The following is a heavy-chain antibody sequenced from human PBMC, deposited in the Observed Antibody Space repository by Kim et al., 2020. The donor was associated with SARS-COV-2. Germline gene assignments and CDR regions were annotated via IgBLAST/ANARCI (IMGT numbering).Heavy chain of an antibody. D-gene: IGHD3-10*01. CDR3: ARDLALQEFDYYYYYGMDV. Sequence: GRFTLSRDNAKNSLYLQMNSLRAEDTAVYYCARDLALQEFDYYYYYGMDVWGQGTTVTVSS. V-gene: IGHV3-11*06. J-gene: IGHJ6*02.